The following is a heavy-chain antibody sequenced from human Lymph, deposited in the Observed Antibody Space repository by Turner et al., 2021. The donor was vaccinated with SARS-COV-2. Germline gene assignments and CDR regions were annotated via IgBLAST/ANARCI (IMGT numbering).Heavy chain of an antibody. Sequence: HLQLQEPVPGLAKLSETLSPTCIVSGGSISSSSYYWGRIRQPPGKGLGWIGNVYYSGRNNYNPSLKSRVNMSVDTSKNQFSLKLSSVTAEDTAVYYCARGSPQGWYVPVFDYWGQGTLVTVSS. D-gene: IGHD6-19*01. V-gene: IGHV4-39*02. CDR2: VYYSGRN. J-gene: IGHJ4*02. CDR3: ARGSPQGWYVPVFDY. CDR1: GGSISSSSYY.